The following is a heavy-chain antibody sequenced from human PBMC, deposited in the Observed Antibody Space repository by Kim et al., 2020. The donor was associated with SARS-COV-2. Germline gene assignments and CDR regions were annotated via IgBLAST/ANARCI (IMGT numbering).Heavy chain of an antibody. D-gene: IGHD3-10*01. Sequence: GSYEYYADSVKGRFTISRDYSTNTVYLQMNSLIDEYTAVYYCGRGNLSFDIWGQGKMVTVSS. J-gene: IGHJ3*02. CDR2: GSYE. V-gene: IGHV3-30*02. CDR3: GRGNLSFDI.